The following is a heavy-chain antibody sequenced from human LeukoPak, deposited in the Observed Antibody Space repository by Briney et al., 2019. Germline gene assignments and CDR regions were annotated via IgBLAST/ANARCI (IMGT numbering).Heavy chain of an antibody. Sequence: PGGSLRLSCAASGFTFSSYWMSWVRQAPGKGLEWVANIKQDGSEKYYVDPVKGRFTISRDNSKNTLYLQMNSLRAEDTAVYYCARFAGSYKYYFDYWGQGTLVTVSS. V-gene: IGHV3-7*03. CDR1: GFTFSSYW. CDR3: ARFAGSYKYYFDY. CDR2: IKQDGSEK. D-gene: IGHD1-26*01. J-gene: IGHJ4*02.